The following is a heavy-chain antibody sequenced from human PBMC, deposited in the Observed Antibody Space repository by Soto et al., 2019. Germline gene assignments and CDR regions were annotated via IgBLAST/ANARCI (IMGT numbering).Heavy chain of an antibody. Sequence: GASVKVSCKASGFTFTSSAVQWVRQARGQRLEWIGWIVVGSGNTNYAQKFQERVTITRDMSTSTAYMELSSLRSEDAAVYYCAACSSYYYDSSGYLPTGLWFDPWGQGTLVTVSS. CDR1: GFTFTSSA. CDR2: IVVGSGNT. J-gene: IGHJ5*02. CDR3: AACSSYYYDSSGYLPTGLWFDP. D-gene: IGHD3-22*01. V-gene: IGHV1-58*01.